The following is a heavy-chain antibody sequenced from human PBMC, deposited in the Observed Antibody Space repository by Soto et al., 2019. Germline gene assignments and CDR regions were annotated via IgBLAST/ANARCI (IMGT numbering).Heavy chain of an antibody. Sequence: GGSLRLSCAASGFTFSSYWMSWVRQAPGKGLEWVANIKQDGSEKYYVDSVKGRFTISRDNAKNSLYLQMNSLRAEDTAVYYCAREKYYDFWSGYSSLPYYYYYMDVWGKGTTVTVSS. CDR1: GFTFSSYW. CDR2: IKQDGSEK. D-gene: IGHD3-3*01. CDR3: AREKYYDFWSGYSSLPYYYYYMDV. J-gene: IGHJ6*03. V-gene: IGHV3-7*01.